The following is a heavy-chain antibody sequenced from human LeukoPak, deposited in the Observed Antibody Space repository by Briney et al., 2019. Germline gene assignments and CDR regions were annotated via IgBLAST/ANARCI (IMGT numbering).Heavy chain of an antibody. Sequence: SETLSLTCAVYGGSFSGYYWSWIRQPPGKGLEWIGEINHSGSTYYNPSLRSRVTISVDTSKNQFSLKLSSVTAADTAVYYCARDSGATGVDYWGQGTLVTVSS. D-gene: IGHD4/OR15-4a*01. J-gene: IGHJ4*02. CDR2: INHSGST. V-gene: IGHV4-34*01. CDR1: GGSFSGYY. CDR3: ARDSGATGVDY.